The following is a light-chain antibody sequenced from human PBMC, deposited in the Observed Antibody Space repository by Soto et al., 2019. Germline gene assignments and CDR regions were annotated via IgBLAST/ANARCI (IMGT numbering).Light chain of an antibody. J-gene: IGKJ2*01. Sequence: DIQMTQSPSSLSASVGDRVTITCQASQDISNYLNWYQEKPGKAPKLLNYDASNLETGVPSRFSGSGSGTDFTFTISSLQAEDIATYYCQQYDNLPYTFGQGTKLEIK. CDR2: DAS. CDR3: QQYDNLPYT. CDR1: QDISNY. V-gene: IGKV1-33*01.